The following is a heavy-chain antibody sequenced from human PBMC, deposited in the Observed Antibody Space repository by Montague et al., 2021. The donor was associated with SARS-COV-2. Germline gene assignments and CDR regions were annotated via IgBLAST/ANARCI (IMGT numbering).Heavy chain of an antibody. CDR2: ISDSGST. CDR1: GVSVTDYY. V-gene: IGHV4-59*08. D-gene: IGHD2-15*01. CDR3: ARHYSATLPAVY. Sequence: SETRSLTCTVSGVSVTDYYWSWIRQPPGKGLEWIGYISDSGSTNYNPSLTSRVTMSVDTSKNQFSLKVNSVTAADTAVYYCARHYSATLPAVYWGQGTLVTVSS. J-gene: IGHJ4*02.